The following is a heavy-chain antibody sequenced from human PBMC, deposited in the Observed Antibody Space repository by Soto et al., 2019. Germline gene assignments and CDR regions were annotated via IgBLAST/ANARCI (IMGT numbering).Heavy chain of an antibody. CDR3: ARDISGYGAFFDI. Sequence: EVQLVESGGGLVQPGGSLRLSCAASGFTFSSYEMNWVRQAPGKGLEWVSYISSSTIYYADSVKGRFTISRDNAKNSLYLQMNSLRAEDTAVYYCARDISGYGAFFDIWGQGPMVTVSS. CDR1: GFTFSSYE. CDR2: ISSSTI. J-gene: IGHJ3*02. V-gene: IGHV3-48*03. D-gene: IGHD3-22*01.